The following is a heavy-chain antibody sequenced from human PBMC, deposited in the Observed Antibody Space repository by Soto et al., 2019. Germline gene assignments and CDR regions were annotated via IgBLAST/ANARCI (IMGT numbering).Heavy chain of an antibody. J-gene: IGHJ4*02. CDR3: AKGGTGWYANYFDY. CDR1: GFTFSSYA. CDR2: LSGNTGST. V-gene: IGHV3-23*01. D-gene: IGHD6-19*01. Sequence: EVQLLESGGGLVQPGGSLRLSCAASGFTFSSYAMSWVRQAPGKGLEWVSALSGNTGSTYYADSVKGRFAISRDDSKNTLYLQMNSLRAEDTAVYFCAKGGTGWYANYFDYWGQGTLVTVSS.